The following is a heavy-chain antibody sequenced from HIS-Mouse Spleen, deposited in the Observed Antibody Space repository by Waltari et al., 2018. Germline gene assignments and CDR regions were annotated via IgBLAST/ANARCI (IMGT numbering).Heavy chain of an antibody. D-gene: IGHD6-13*01. CDR2: ISYDGSNK. CDR3: AREYSSSWYYYYGMDV. V-gene: IGHV3-30-3*01. J-gene: IGHJ6*02. Sequence: QVQLVESGGGVVQPGRSLRLSCAASGFTFSSYALHWARPAPGKGLEWVAVISYDGSNKYYADSVKGRFTISRDNSKNTLYLQMNSLRAEDTAVYYCAREYSSSWYYYYGMDVWGQGTTVTVSS. CDR1: GFTFSSYA.